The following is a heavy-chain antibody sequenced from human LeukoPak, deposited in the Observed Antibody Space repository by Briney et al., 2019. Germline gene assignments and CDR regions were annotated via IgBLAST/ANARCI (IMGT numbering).Heavy chain of an antibody. V-gene: IGHV3-33*05. CDR3: ARFGDYYDFWSGYYYYFDY. CDR1: GFTFSTFP. J-gene: IGHJ4*02. D-gene: IGHD3-3*01. Sequence: PGGSLRLSCAASGFTFSTFPMHWVRQAPGKGLEWVALIQDDGATTNYADSVRGRFTISRDNSKSTVYLQMNSLRAEDTAVYYCARFGDYYDFWSGYYYYFDYWGQGTLVTVSS. CDR2: IQDDGATT.